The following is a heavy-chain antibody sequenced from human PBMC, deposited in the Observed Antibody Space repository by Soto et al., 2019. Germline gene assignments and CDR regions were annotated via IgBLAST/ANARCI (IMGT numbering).Heavy chain of an antibody. CDR2: IYYSGST. D-gene: IGHD3-9*01. CDR3: ARRYFDDLNWFDP. V-gene: IGHV4-31*03. J-gene: IGHJ5*02. CDR1: GGSISSGVYY. Sequence: TLSLTCTVSGGSISSGVYYWSWIRQHPGKGLEWIGYIYYSGSTYYNPSLKSRVTISVDTSKNQFSLKLSSVTAADTAVYYCARRYFDDLNWFDPWGQGTLVTVSS.